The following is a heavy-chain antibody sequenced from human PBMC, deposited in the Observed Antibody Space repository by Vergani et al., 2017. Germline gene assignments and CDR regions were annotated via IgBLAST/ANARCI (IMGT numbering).Heavy chain of an antibody. CDR1: GGSIRSGDYY. CDR3: ASAPSGYCSSTSCYWASES. CDR2: IYYSGST. Sequence: QVQLQELGPGLVKPSQILSLIRTVFGGSIRSGDYYWSWIRPPPGNGLEWIGYIYYSGSTYYNLYLKSRVTIPVDTSKNQFSLKLSSVTAADTAVYYCASAPSGYCSSTSCYWASESWGQGTLVTVSS. V-gene: IGHV4-30-4*01. D-gene: IGHD2-2*01. J-gene: IGHJ4*02.